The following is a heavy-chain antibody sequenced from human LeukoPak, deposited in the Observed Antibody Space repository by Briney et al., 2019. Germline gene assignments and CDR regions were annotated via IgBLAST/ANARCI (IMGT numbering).Heavy chain of an antibody. CDR3: ARGWWLRQFDY. CDR2: INHSGNT. J-gene: IGHJ4*02. CDR1: GGSFSGYY. V-gene: IGHV4-34*01. Sequence: PSETLPLTCAVYGGSFSGYYWSWIRQPPGKGLEWIGEINHSGNTNYNPSLKSRVTISVDTSKNQFSLKLSSVTAADTAVYYCARGWWLRQFDYWGQGTLVTVSS. D-gene: IGHD5-12*01.